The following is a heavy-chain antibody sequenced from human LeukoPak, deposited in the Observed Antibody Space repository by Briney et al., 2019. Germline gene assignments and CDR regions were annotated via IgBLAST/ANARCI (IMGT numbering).Heavy chain of an antibody. CDR2: IYTSGST. J-gene: IGHJ5*02. CDR3: ARLAPDGYDSSGYYYFAWFDP. Sequence: SETLSLTCTVSGGSISSYYWSWIRQPPGKGLEWIGYIYTSGSTNYNPSLKSRVTISVETSKNQFSLKLSSVTAADTAVYYCARLAPDGYDSSGYYYFAWFDPWGQGTLVTVSS. V-gene: IGHV4-4*09. CDR1: GGSISSYY. D-gene: IGHD3-22*01.